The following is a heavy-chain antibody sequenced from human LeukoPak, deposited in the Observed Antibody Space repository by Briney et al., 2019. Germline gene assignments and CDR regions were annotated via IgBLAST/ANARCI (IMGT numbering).Heavy chain of an antibody. D-gene: IGHD3-9*01. J-gene: IGHJ4*02. V-gene: IGHV4-34*01. Sequence: SETLSLTCAVYGGSFSGYYWSWIRQPPGKGLEWIGEINHSGSTNYNPSLKSRVTISVDTSKNQFSLKLSSVTAADTVVYYCARLSYDILTGYCFDYWGQETLVTVSS. CDR2: INHSGST. CDR3: ARLSYDILTGYCFDY. CDR1: GGSFSGYY.